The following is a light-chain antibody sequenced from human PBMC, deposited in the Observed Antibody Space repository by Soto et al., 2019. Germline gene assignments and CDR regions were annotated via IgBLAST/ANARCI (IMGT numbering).Light chain of an antibody. Sequence: QSVLTQPASVSGSPGQSITTSCTGTSSDVGSYNLVSWYQQHPGKAPKLMIYEDNKRPSGVSNRFSGSKSGNTASLTISGLQAEDEAHYYCCSYAPISTVVFGGGTKLTVL. J-gene: IGLJ3*02. CDR1: SSDVGSYNL. CDR3: CSYAPISTVV. V-gene: IGLV2-23*01. CDR2: EDN.